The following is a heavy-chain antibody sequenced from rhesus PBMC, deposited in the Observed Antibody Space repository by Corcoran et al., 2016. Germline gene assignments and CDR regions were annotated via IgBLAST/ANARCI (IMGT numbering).Heavy chain of an antibody. CDR2: ISGSGGST. Sequence: QLQLQESGPGLVKPSETLSLTCAVSGGSISSNWWSCTRQPPGKGLEWIGRISGSGGSTSYNPSLKSRVTSSTDTSKNQLSLKLISVTAADTAVYYCARADGIAAGRYNRFDVWGPGVLVTVSS. D-gene: IGHD6-13*01. V-gene: IGHV4-173*01. J-gene: IGHJ5-1*01. CDR1: GGSISSNW. CDR3: ARADGIAAGRYNRFDV.